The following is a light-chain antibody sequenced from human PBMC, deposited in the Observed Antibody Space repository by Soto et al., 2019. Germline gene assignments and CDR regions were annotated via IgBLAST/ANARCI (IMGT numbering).Light chain of an antibody. J-gene: IGLJ2*01. V-gene: IGLV1-40*01. CDR3: QSYDSSLSVV. Sequence: QSVLTQPPSVSGAPGQRVTISCTGSSSNIGAGYDVHGYQQLPGTAPQLLIYGISKRPSGVPDRFSGSKSGTSASLAITGLQAEDEADYYCQSYDSSLSVVFGGGTKLTVL. CDR2: GIS. CDR1: SSNIGAGYD.